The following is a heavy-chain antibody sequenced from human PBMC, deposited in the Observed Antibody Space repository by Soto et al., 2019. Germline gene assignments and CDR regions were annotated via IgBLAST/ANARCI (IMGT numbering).Heavy chain of an antibody. Sequence: GASVKVSCKASGGTFSSYAISWVRQAPGQGLEWMGGIIPIFGTANYAQKFQGRVTITADESTSTAYMELSSLRSEDTAVYYCARYYHTAAGPKAPDYWGQGTLVTVSS. CDR3: ARYYHTAAGPKAPDY. CDR2: IIPIFGTA. D-gene: IGHD6-13*01. V-gene: IGHV1-69*13. CDR1: GGTFSSYA. J-gene: IGHJ4*02.